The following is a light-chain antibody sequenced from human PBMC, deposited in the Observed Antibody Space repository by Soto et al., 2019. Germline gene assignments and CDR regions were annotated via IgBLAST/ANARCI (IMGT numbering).Light chain of an antibody. CDR1: QNVDKF. Sequence: IELTQSPSTVSLSPGETATLSCRASQNVDKFLAWYQQRPGQPPRLLIFDSSNRATGVPVRFSGSGSGTVFTLTIGSLEPEDSAVYYCQQRKNWPLITFGQGTRLEIK. CDR2: DSS. J-gene: IGKJ5*01. V-gene: IGKV3-11*01. CDR3: QQRKNWPLIT.